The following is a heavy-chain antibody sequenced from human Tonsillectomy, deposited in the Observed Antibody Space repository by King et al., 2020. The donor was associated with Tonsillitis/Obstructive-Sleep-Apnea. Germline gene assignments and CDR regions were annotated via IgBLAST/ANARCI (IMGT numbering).Heavy chain of an antibody. D-gene: IGHD3-10*01. CDR3: VLFGGDSASDYTTHFDY. CDR2: IYWDDDK. CDR1: GFSLSTNAVG. J-gene: IGHJ4*02. V-gene: IGHV2-5*02. Sequence: TLQESGPTLVKPTQTLTLTCTFSGFSLSTNAVGVGWIRQPPGKALEWLALIYWDDDKRYSPSLKSRVTITRDISKNQAVLTMTNMDPVDTATYYCVLFGGDSASDYTTHFDYWGQGTLVTVSS.